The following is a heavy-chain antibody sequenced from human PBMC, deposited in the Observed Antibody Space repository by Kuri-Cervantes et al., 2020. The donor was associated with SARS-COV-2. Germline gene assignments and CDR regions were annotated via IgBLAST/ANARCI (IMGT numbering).Heavy chain of an antibody. D-gene: IGHD3-16*01. CDR2: INHSGST. J-gene: IGHJ6*03. CDR3: ARGELGAYYYMDV. V-gene: IGHV4-34*01. CDR1: GGSFSGYY. Sequence: GSLRLSCAVYGGSFSGYYWSWIRQPPGKGLEWIGEINHSGSTNYNPSLKSRVTISVDTSKNQFSLKLSSVTAADTAVYYCARGELGAYYYMDVWGKGTTVTVSS.